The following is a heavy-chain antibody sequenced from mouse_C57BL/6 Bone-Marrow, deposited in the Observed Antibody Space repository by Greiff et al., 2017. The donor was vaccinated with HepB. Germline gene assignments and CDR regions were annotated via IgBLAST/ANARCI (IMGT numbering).Heavy chain of an antibody. J-gene: IGHJ1*03. V-gene: IGHV1-42*01. CDR2: INPSTGGT. CDR3: GSLRLYWYFDV. CDR1: GYSFTGYY. D-gene: IGHD2-12*01. Sequence: VQLQQSGPELVKPGASVKISCKASGYSFTGYYMNWVKQSPEKRLEWIGEINPSTGGTTYTQKFKAKATLTVDKSSSTDYMRIKSLTSEDSADYYCGSLRLYWYFDVWGTGTTVTVAS.